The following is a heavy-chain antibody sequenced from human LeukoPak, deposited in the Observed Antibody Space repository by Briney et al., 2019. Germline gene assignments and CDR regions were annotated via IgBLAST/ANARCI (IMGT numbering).Heavy chain of an antibody. CDR1: GYSFPIYW. CDR2: IYPGDSDT. V-gene: IGHV5-51*01. CDR3: EKSEFSSSSQPFDY. Sequence: GESLKISCKGSGYSFPIYWIGWVRQMPGKGLEWMGIIYPGDSDTRYSPSFQGQVTISADKSINTAYLQWSSLKASDTAMYYCEKSEFSSSSQPFDYWGQGTLVTVSS. J-gene: IGHJ4*02. D-gene: IGHD6-6*01.